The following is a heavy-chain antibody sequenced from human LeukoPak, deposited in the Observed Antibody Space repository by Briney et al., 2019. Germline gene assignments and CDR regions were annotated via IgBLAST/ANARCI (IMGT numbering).Heavy chain of an antibody. CDR2: IYHSGST. J-gene: IGHJ5*02. V-gene: IGHV4-30-2*01. D-gene: IGHD3-22*01. CDR3: ARDIHFYATMMGTQSWFDP. CDR1: GGSISSGGYY. Sequence: SQTLSLTCTVSGGSISSGGYYWSWIRQPPGKGLEWIGYIYHSGSTYYNPSLKSLVTISVDRSKNQFSLKLSSVTAADTAVYYCARDIHFYATMMGTQSWFDPWGQGTLVTVSS.